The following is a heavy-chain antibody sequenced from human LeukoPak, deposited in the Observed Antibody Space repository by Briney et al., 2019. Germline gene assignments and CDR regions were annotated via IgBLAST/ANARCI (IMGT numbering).Heavy chain of an antibody. CDR3: AKDIVGDYYDSSGYLDY. CDR2: ISWNSGSI. Sequence: GRSLRLSCAASGFTFDDYAMHWVRHAPGKGLEWVSGISWNSGSIGYADSVKGRFTISRDNAKNSLYLQMNSLRAEDTALYYCAKDIVGDYYDSSGYLDYWGQGTLVTVSS. V-gene: IGHV3-9*01. D-gene: IGHD3-22*01. CDR1: GFTFDDYA. J-gene: IGHJ4*02.